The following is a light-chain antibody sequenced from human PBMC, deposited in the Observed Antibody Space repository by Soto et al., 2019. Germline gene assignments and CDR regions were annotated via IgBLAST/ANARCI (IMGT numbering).Light chain of an antibody. CDR1: QSINGW. CDR2: KAS. J-gene: IGKJ1*01. V-gene: IGKV1-5*03. Sequence: DIQLTQSPSGLSASVGERVTSTCRASQSINGWLAWYQQKPGQAPNLLIYKASTLESGVPSRFSGSGSGTEFTLTVSSLQPDDFATYYCHQYHNFPRTFGQGTKVDIK. CDR3: HQYHNFPRT.